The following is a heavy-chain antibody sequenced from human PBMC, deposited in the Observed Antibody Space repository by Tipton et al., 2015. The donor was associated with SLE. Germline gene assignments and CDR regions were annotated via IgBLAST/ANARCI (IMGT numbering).Heavy chain of an antibody. V-gene: IGHV3-74*01. Sequence: GSLRLSCPDSGYTFSRYWMHWVRQAPGKGPVWVAHINEDGRYTNYADSVKGRFTISRDNAKNALYLQMNSLRAEDTAVYYCAGGLVHYYYYMDVWGKGTTVTVSS. J-gene: IGHJ6*03. CDR1: GYTFSRYW. CDR3: AGGLVHYYYYMDV. CDR2: INEDGRYT. D-gene: IGHD6-6*01.